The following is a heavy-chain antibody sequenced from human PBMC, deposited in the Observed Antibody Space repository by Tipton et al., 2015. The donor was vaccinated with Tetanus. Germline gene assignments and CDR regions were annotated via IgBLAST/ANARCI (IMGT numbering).Heavy chain of an antibody. J-gene: IGHJ3*01. CDR2: INPKTGNP. CDR1: GFSLTTYA. V-gene: IGHV7-4-1*01. CDR3: ARIFGDAFDL. D-gene: IGHD3-10*01. Sequence: QVQLVQSGSELKMPGASVKVSCKASGFSLTTYAINWVRQAPGQGLEWMGWINPKTGNPVYGQGFTGRFVFSLDTSVTTTYLEIDNLKTADTAMYFCARIFGDAFDLWGQGTKVTVSS.